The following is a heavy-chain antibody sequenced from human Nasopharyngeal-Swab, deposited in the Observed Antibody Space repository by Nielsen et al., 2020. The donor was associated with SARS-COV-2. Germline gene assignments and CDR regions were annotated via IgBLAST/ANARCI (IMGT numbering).Heavy chain of an antibody. V-gene: IGHV3-21*01. J-gene: IGHJ4*02. CDR3: ARGRYFDWHVFDY. D-gene: IGHD3-9*01. CDR1: GFTLSSYS. Sequence: GESLKISCAASGFTLSSYSMNWVRQAPGKGLEWVSSISSSSSYIYYADSVKGRFTISRDNAKNSLYLQMNSLRAEDTAVYYCARGRYFDWHVFDYWGQGTLVTVSS. CDR2: ISSSSSYI.